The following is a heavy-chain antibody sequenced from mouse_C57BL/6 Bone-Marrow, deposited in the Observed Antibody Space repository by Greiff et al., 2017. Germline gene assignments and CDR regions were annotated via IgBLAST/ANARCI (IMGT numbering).Heavy chain of an antibody. V-gene: IGHV5-6*02. D-gene: IGHD2-1*01. Sequence: EVKLVESGGDLVKPGGSLKLSCAASGFTFSSYGMSWVRQTPDKRLEWVATISSGGSYTYYPDSVKGRFTISRDNAKNTLYLQMSSLKSEDTAMYYCARQPAFYPIFDYWGQGTTLTVSS. CDR2: ISSGGSYT. CDR1: GFTFSSYG. J-gene: IGHJ2*01. CDR3: ARQPAFYPIFDY.